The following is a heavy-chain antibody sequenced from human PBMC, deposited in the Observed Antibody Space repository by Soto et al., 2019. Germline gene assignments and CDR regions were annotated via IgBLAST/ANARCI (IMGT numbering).Heavy chain of an antibody. J-gene: IGHJ4*01. D-gene: IGHD6-19*01. V-gene: IGHV3-7*01. Sequence: DVQLVESGGALVQPGESLRLSCAASGFTFSDYLMPWVRQAPGKGLEWVATIKQDGNEKYYVDSVKGRFTISRDNAKKSRYLQMNGLRAEDTAVYYCAIGHWLGNWGHGTLVTVSS. CDR1: GFTFSDYL. CDR2: IKQDGNEK. CDR3: AIGHWLGN.